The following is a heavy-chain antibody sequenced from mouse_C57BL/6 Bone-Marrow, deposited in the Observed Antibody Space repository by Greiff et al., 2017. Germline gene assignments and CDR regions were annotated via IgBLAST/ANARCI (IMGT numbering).Heavy chain of an antibody. CDR3: ARYYALAY. Sequence: VQLQQSGAELARPGASVKLSCKASGYTFTSFGISWVKQRPGQGLEWIGEIYPRSGNTYYNEKFKGKATLTADKSSSTAYMELRSLTSEDSAVYFCARYYALAYWGQGTLVTVSA. J-gene: IGHJ3*01. D-gene: IGHD1-1*01. V-gene: IGHV1-81*01. CDR2: IYPRSGNT. CDR1: GYTFTSFG.